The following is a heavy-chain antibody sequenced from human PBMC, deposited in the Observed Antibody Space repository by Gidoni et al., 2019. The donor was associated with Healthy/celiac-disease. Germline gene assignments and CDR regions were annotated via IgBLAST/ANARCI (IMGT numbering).Heavy chain of an antibody. CDR1: GGTFSSYA. Sequence: QVQLVQSGAEVQKPGSSAKVSCKASGGTFSSYAISWVRQAPGQGLEWMGRIIPILGIANYAQKCQGRVTITADKSTSTAYMELSSLRSEDTAVYYCARPPYSSSAVFPYGMDVWGQGTTVTVSS. D-gene: IGHD6-6*01. CDR3: ARPPYSSSAVFPYGMDV. J-gene: IGHJ6*02. CDR2: IIPILGIA. V-gene: IGHV1-69*04.